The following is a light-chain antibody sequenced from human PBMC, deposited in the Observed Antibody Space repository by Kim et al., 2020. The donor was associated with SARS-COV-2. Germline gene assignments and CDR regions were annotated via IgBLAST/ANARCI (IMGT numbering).Light chain of an antibody. CDR1: QSVSSN. V-gene: IGKV3-15*01. CDR3: HQYNNWPPGT. CDR2: GTS. Sequence: EIVMTQSPATLSVSPGERATLSCWASQSVSSNLAWYQQKPGQPPRLLIYGTSTRATGIPARFSGSGSGTEFTLIISSLQSEDFAVYFCHQYNNWPPGTFGQGTKVDIK. J-gene: IGKJ1*01.